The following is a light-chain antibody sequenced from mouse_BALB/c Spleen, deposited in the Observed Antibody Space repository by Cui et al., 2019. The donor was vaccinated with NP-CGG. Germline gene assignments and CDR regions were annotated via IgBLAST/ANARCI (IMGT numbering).Light chain of an antibody. J-gene: IGLJ1*01. CDR1: TGAVTTSNY. V-gene: IGLV1*01. Sequence: QAVVPQESALNTSPGETVTLTCRSSTGAVTTSNYANWVQEKPDHLFTGLIGGTNNRVPGVPARFSGSLIGDKAALTITGAQTEDEAIYFCALWYSNHWVFGGGTKLTVL. CDR2: GTN. CDR3: ALWYSNHWV.